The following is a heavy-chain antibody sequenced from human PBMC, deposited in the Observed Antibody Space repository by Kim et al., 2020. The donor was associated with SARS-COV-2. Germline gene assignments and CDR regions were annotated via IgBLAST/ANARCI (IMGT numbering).Heavy chain of an antibody. V-gene: IGHV4-59*08. CDR1: GGSISSYY. CDR2: IYYSGST. J-gene: IGHJ6*02. D-gene: IGHD3-22*01. CDR3: ARHRTPRITMIVVAPGGMDV. Sequence: SETLSLTCTVSGGSISSYYWSWIRQPPGKGLEWIGYIYYSGSTNCNPSLKSRVTISVDTSKNQFSLKLSSVTAADTAVYYCARHRTPRITMIVVAPGGMDVWGQGTTVTVSS.